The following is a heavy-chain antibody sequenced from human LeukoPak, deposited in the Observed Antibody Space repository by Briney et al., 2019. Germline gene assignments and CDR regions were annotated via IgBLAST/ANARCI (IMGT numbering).Heavy chain of an antibody. CDR1: GESFSGYY. CDR3: ARGDITTGGAPFDH. D-gene: IGHD2-21*01. J-gene: IGHJ4*02. V-gene: IGHV4-34*01. CDR2: INHRGST. Sequence: SETLSLTCAVYGESFSGYYWSWIRQPPGKGLEWIGEINHRGSTNYNPSLKSRVTISVDTSKDQFSLKLNSVTAADTAIYYCARGDITTGGAPFDHWGQGSLVTVSS.